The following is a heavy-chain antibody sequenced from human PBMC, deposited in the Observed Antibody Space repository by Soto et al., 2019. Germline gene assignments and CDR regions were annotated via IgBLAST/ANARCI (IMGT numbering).Heavy chain of an antibody. D-gene: IGHD2-15*01. Sequence: GASVKVSCKASGYIFTAYSMHWVRQATGQGLEWMGVVNPSGGSTTYAQKFQGRITMTRDTSTSTVYMDLSSLTSEDTAVYYCAREENCSDGSCYSEYFQRGGKGTLGTVSS. CDR2: VNPSGGST. J-gene: IGHJ1*01. V-gene: IGHV1-46*01. CDR1: GYIFTAYS. CDR3: AREENCSDGSCYSEYFQR.